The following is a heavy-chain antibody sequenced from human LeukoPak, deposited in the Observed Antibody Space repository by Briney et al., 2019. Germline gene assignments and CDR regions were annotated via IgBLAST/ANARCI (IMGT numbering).Heavy chain of an antibody. V-gene: IGHV4-59*12. Sequence: SETLSLTCTVSGGSISSYYWSWIRQPPGKGLEWIGYIYYSGSTNYNPSLKSRVTMSVDTSKNQFSLKLSSVTAADTAVYYCARGRYLTTLGGAAAGFLDSWGQGNLVTVSS. CDR3: ARGRYLTTLGGAAAGFLDS. CDR2: IYYSGST. CDR1: GGSISSYY. J-gene: IGHJ4*02. D-gene: IGHD6-13*01.